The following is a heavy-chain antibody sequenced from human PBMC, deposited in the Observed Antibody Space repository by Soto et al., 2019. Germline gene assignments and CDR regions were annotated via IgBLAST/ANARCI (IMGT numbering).Heavy chain of an antibody. CDR3: ARSAAGVTVYY. CDR2: ITHSGST. V-gene: IGHV4-34*01. J-gene: IGHJ4*02. CDR1: GGSFSGYY. D-gene: IGHD6-13*01. Sequence: QVRLQQWGAGLLKPSETLSLTCGVYGGSFSGYYWSWIRQPPGKGLEWIGEITHSGSTNYNPSLKSRVTISVDTSKNQCSLKLSSVTASDTAVHYCARSAAGVTVYYWCQGTLVTVSS.